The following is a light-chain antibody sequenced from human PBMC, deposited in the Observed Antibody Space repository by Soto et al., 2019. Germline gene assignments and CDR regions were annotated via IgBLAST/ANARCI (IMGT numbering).Light chain of an antibody. CDR3: YSVDDSGKGL. CDR2: DDS. CDR1: ALPKKY. V-gene: IGLV3-10*01. Sequence: SYELTQPPSVSVSPGQTARITCSGDALPKKYAYWYQQESGQAPVLVIYDDSERPSGIPERFSGSSSGTMATLTITGAQLEDEADYYCYSVDDSGKGLFGGGTKVTVL. J-gene: IGLJ2*01.